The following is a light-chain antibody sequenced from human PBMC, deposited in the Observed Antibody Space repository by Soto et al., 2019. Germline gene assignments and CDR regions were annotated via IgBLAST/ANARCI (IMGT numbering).Light chain of an antibody. J-gene: IGKJ1*01. CDR1: QSVSSN. Sequence: EIVMTQSPATLSVSPGERATLSCRASQSVSSNLAWYQQKPGQAPRLLIYGASTRTIAIPARFSGSGSGTDFTLTISSLQSEDFAVYYCQQYHNWWTFGQGTKVDIK. CDR2: GAS. CDR3: QQYHNWWT. V-gene: IGKV3-15*01.